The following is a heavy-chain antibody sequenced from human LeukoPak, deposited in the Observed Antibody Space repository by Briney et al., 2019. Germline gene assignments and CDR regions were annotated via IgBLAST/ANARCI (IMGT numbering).Heavy chain of an antibody. V-gene: IGHV4-59*01. J-gene: IGHJ4*02. CDR3: ARELEKYRPKYYFDY. Sequence: SETLSLTCTVSGGSISSYYWSWIRQPPGKGLEWIGYIYYSGSTNYNPSLKSRVTISVDTSKNQFSLKLSSVTAADTAVYYCARELEKYRPKYYFDYWGQGTLVTVSS. D-gene: IGHD3-16*02. CDR2: IYYSGST. CDR1: GGSISSYY.